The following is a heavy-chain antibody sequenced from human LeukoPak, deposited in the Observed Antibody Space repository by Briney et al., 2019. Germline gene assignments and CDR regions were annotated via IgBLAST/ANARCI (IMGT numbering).Heavy chain of an antibody. D-gene: IGHD6-19*01. CDR1: GGTFSSYA. CDR2: IIPILGTA. CDR3: ARCIAVAGNWFDP. Sequence: GASVKVSCKASGGTFSSYAISWVRQAPGQGLEWMGGIIPILGTANYARKFQGRVTITADKSTSTAYMELSSLRSEDTAVYYCARCIAVAGNWFDPWGQGTLVTVSS. V-gene: IGHV1-69*10. J-gene: IGHJ5*02.